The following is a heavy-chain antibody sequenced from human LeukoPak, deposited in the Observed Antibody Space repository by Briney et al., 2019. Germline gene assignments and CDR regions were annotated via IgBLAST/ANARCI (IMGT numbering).Heavy chain of an antibody. D-gene: IGHD3-9*01. CDR3: ARPSSDYDILTGYYGD. V-gene: IGHV3-21*01. CDR2: ISSSSSYI. J-gene: IGHJ4*02. Sequence: GGSLRLSCAASGFTFSSYSMNWVRQAPGKGLEWVSSISSSSSYIYYADSVKGRFTISRDNAKSSLYLQMNSLRAEDTAVYYCARPSSDYDILTGYYGDWGQGTLVTVSS. CDR1: GFTFSSYS.